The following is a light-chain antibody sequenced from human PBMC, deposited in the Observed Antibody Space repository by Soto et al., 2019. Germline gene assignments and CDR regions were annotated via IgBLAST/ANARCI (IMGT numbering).Light chain of an antibody. Sequence: EVLMTQSPATLSVPPGARATLSCRASQSVSGKLAWYQQKPGQAPRLLIYGASTRATGIPARFSGSGSGTDFTLTISSLEPEDFAVYYCQQRSNWPPTFGQGTRLEI. V-gene: IGKV3-15*01. CDR2: GAS. CDR3: QQRSNWPPT. J-gene: IGKJ5*01. CDR1: QSVSGK.